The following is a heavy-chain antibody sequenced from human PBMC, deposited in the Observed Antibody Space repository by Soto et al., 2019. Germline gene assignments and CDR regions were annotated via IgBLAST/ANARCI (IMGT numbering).Heavy chain of an antibody. CDR1: GGTFSSYA. CDR3: ARDASYYYDSSGSDAFDI. D-gene: IGHD3-22*01. J-gene: IGHJ3*02. CDR2: IIPIFGTA. V-gene: IGHV1-69*12. Sequence: QVQLVQSGAEVKKPGSSVKVSCKASGGTFSSYAISWVRQAPGQGLEWMGGIIPIFGTANYAQKFQGRVTITAYESTSAAYMELSSLRSEDTAVYYCARDASYYYDSSGSDAFDIWGQGTMVTFSS.